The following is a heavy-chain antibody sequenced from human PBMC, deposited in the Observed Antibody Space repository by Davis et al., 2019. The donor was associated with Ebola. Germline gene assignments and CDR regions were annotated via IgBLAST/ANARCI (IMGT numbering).Heavy chain of an antibody. CDR2: ISYDGSNK. CDR3: ARAYYDILTGYYPNYYYYGMDV. CDR1: GFTFSSYA. D-gene: IGHD3-9*01. V-gene: IGHV3-30-3*01. J-gene: IGHJ6*02. Sequence: GGSLRLSCAASGFTFSSYAMHWVRQAPGKGLEWVAVISYDGSNKYYADFVKGRFTISRDNSKNTLYLQMNSLRAEETAVYYCARAYYDILTGYYPNYYYYGMDVWGQGTTVTVSS.